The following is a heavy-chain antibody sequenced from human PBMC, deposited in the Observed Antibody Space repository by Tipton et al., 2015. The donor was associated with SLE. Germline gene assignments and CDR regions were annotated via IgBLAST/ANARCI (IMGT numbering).Heavy chain of an antibody. D-gene: IGHD4-17*01. CDR2: ISSSSSYI. J-gene: IGHJ6*02. Sequence: GSLRLSCAASGFTFSSYSMNWVRQAPGKGLEWVSSISSSSSYIYYADSVKGRFTISRDNSKNTLYLQMNSLRAEDTAVYYCAKDDDYGDSLYYYYYYGMDVWGQGTTVTVSS. CDR3: AKDDDYGDSLYYYYYYGMDV. V-gene: IGHV3-21*04. CDR1: GFTFSSYS.